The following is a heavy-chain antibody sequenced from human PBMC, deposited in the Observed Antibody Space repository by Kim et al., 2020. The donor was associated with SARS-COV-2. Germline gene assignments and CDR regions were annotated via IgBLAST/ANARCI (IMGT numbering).Heavy chain of an antibody. V-gene: IGHV4-59*01. CDR1: GGSISSYY. J-gene: IGHJ6*02. CDR2: IYYSGST. D-gene: IGHD1-26*01. CDR3: ARVGGSYYGSYYYGMDV. Sequence: SETLSLTCTVSGGSISSYYWSWIRQPPGKGLAWIGYIYYSGSTNYNPSLKSRVTISVDTSKNQFSLKLSSVTAADTAVYYCARVGGSYYGSYYYGMDVWGQGTTVTVSS.